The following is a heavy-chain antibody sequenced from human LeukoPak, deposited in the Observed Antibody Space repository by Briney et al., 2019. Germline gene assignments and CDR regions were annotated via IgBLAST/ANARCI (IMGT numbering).Heavy chain of an antibody. Sequence: SETLSLTCTVSGGSISSYYWGWIRQPPGKGLEWIGSIYHSGDTYYNPSLKSRATISVDTSKNQFSLKLDSVTAADTAVYYCAKGTSSGWYYFDYWGQGTLVTVSS. D-gene: IGHD6-19*01. CDR2: IYHSGDT. V-gene: IGHV4-38-2*02. J-gene: IGHJ4*02. CDR1: GGSISSYY. CDR3: AKGTSSGWYYFDY.